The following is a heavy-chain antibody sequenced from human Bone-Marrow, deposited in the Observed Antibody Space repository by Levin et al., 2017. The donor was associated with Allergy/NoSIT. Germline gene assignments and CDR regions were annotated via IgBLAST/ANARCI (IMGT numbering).Heavy chain of an antibody. CDR2: ISYSGST. CDR1: GASVSSNAYY. CDR3: ARTEEYQLFYFDS. D-gene: IGHD2-2*01. V-gene: IGHV4-39*01. Sequence: SETLSLTCTVSGASVSSNAYYWGWIRQSPGTGLEWIGSISYSGSTYYNPSLESRVTASLDTSKDQFSLELTSVTAADTALYYCARTEEYQLFYFDSWGQGTLVTVSS. J-gene: IGHJ4*02.